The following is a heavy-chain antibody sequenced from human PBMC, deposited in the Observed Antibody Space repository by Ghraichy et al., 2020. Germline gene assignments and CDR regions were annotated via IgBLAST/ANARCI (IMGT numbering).Heavy chain of an antibody. J-gene: IGHJ6*02. CDR3: ASFVSGYDYYYYGMDV. Sequence: SETLSLTCTVSGGSISSYYWSWIRQPPGKGLEWIGYIYYSGSTNYNPSLKSRVTISVDTSKNQFSLKLSSVTAADTAVYYCASFVSGYDYYYYGMDVWGQGTTVTVSS. V-gene: IGHV4-59*01. D-gene: IGHD3-10*01. CDR1: GGSISSYY. CDR2: IYYSGST.